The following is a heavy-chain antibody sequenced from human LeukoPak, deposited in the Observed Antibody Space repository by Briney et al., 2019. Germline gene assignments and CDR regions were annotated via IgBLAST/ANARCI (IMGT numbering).Heavy chain of an antibody. Sequence: GGSLRLSCAAPGFTFSSYAMSWVRQAPGKGLEWVSAISGSGGSTYYADSVKGRFTISRDNSKNTLYLQMNSLRAEDTAVYYCAKDIYDFWSGTDCWGQGTLVAVSS. V-gene: IGHV3-23*01. D-gene: IGHD3-3*01. CDR1: GFTFSSYA. CDR2: ISGSGGST. J-gene: IGHJ4*02. CDR3: AKDIYDFWSGTDC.